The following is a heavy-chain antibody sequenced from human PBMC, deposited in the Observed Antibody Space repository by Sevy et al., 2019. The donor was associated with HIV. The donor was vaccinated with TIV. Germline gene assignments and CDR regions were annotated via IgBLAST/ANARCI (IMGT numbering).Heavy chain of an antibody. CDR3: ARAQQITMLVVIGGLYFDF. J-gene: IGHJ4*02. CDR2: VKQDMSEK. Sequence: GGSLRLSCATSGFTFSSNWMTWVRQAPGKGLEWVANVKQDMSEKYYADSVKGRFTISRDNAKNSLYIEMNSLRAEDPAVYYCARAQQITMLVVIGGLYFDFWGQGTLVTVSS. V-gene: IGHV3-7*01. D-gene: IGHD3-22*01. CDR1: GFTFSSNW.